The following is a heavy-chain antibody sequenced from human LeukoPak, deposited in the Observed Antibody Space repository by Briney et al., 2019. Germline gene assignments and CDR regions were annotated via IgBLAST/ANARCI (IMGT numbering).Heavy chain of an antibody. CDR1: GYTFTSYA. D-gene: IGHD3-22*01. CDR2: INAGNGNT. V-gene: IGHV1-3*01. Sequence: ASVKVSCKASGYTFTSYAMHWVRQAPGQRLEWMGWINAGNGNTKYSQKFQGRVTITRDTSASTDYMEMSSLRSEDTAVYYCARDGGYYRYYFDHWGQGTLVTVSS. CDR3: ARDGGYYRYYFDH. J-gene: IGHJ4*02.